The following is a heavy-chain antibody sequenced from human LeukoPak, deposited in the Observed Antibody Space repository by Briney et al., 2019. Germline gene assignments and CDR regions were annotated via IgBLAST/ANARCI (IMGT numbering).Heavy chain of an antibody. J-gene: IGHJ3*02. Sequence: PGGSLRLSCAASGFTFSSYEMSWVRQAPGKGLEWVSYISSSGSIIYYADSVKGRFTISRDNAKNSLYLQMNSLRAEDTAVYYCARDQSSRARGAFDIWGQGTMVTVSS. CDR1: GFTFSSYE. V-gene: IGHV3-48*03. CDR3: ARDQSSRARGAFDI. CDR2: ISSSGSII. D-gene: IGHD3-10*01.